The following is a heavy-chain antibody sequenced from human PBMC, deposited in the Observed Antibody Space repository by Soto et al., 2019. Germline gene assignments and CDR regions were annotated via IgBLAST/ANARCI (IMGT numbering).Heavy chain of an antibody. V-gene: IGHV4-34*01. Sequence: SETLSLTCSVYGGSFSGYYWNWIRQPPGKGLEWIGEIDHSGYTNYNPSLKSRVTISVDTSKNQFSLRLTSVTAADTAVYYCARVRDWFDPWGQGTLVTVSS. CDR3: ARVRDWFDP. CDR2: IDHSGYT. J-gene: IGHJ5*02. CDR1: GGSFSGYY. D-gene: IGHD3-3*01.